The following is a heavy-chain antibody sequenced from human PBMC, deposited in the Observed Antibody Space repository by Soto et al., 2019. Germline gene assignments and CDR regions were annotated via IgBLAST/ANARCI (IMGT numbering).Heavy chain of an antibody. J-gene: IGHJ4*02. CDR3: ARDLDYYDSSGYNFDY. CDR2: INPSGGST. Sequence: XSVKVSCKASVYTFTSYYMHWVRQAPGQGLEWMGIINPSGGSTSYAQKFQGRVTMTRDTSTSTVYMELSSLRSEDTAVYYCARDLDYYDSSGYNFDYWGQGTLVTVSS. D-gene: IGHD3-22*01. V-gene: IGHV1-46*01. CDR1: VYTFTSYY.